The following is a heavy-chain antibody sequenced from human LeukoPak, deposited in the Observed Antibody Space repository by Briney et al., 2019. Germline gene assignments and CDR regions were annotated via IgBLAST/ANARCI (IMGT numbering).Heavy chain of an antibody. CDR3: ARVPVHGYGDYFDY. CDR1: GGSISSGDYY. Sequence: PSETLSLTCTVSGGSISSGDYYWSWIRQPPGKGLEWIGYIYYSGSTYYNPSLKSRVTISVDTSKNQFSLKLSSVTAADTAVYYCARVPVHGYGDYFDYWGQGTLVTVSS. J-gene: IGHJ4*02. CDR2: IYYSGST. V-gene: IGHV4-30-4*01. D-gene: IGHD5-18*01.